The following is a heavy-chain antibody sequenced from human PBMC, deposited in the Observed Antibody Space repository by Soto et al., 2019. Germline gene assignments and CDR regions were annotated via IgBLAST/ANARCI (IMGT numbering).Heavy chain of an antibody. Sequence: GASVKVSCKASGYTFTSYGISWVRQAPGQGLEWMGRISAYNGNTNYAQKLQGRVTMTTDTSTSTAYMELRSLRSDDTAVYYCARNIAVAGYRNNWFDPWGQGTLVTVSS. V-gene: IGHV1-18*04. CDR2: ISAYNGNT. CDR1: GYTFTSYG. D-gene: IGHD6-19*01. J-gene: IGHJ5*02. CDR3: ARNIAVAGYRNNWFDP.